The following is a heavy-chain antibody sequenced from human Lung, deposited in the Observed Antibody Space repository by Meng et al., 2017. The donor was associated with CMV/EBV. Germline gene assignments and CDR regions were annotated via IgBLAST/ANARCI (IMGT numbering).Heavy chain of an antibody. D-gene: IGHD1-26*01. V-gene: IGHV3-21*01. CDR2: ISSSSSHI. J-gene: IGHJ4*02. Sequence: GESLKISCAASGFTFSSYTMDWVRQAPGKGLEWVSSISSSSSHIYYTDSVKGRLTISRDNAENSLYLQMNSLRAEDTAVYYCARDWEPFDFWGQGTLVTFSS. CDR1: GFTFSSYT. CDR3: ARDWEPFDF.